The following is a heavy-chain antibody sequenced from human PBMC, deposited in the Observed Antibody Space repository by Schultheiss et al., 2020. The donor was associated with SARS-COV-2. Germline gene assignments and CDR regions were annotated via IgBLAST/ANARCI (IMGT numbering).Heavy chain of an antibody. CDR3: ARGGGGYCSSTSCYGWFDP. CDR1: GGSISSSNW. J-gene: IGHJ5*02. D-gene: IGHD2-2*01. Sequence: SETLSLTCAVSGGSISSSNWWSWVRQPPGKGLEWIGEIYHSGSTNYNPSLKSRVTISVDKSKNQFSLKLSSVTAADTAVYYCARGGGGYCSSTSCYGWFDPWGQGTLVTVSS. CDR2: IYHSGST. V-gene: IGHV4-4*02.